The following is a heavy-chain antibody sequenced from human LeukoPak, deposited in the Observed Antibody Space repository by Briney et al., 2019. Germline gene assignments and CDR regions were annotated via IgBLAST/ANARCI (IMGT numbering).Heavy chain of an antibody. J-gene: IGHJ6*02. Sequence: GGSLTLSCAASGFTFSSYAMSWVGQAPGKGLEWVANIKQDGSEKYYVDSVKGRFTISRDNAKNSLYLQMTSLRAEDTAVYYCAREGVGGYYGMDVWGQGTTVTVSS. V-gene: IGHV3-7*01. CDR1: GFTFSSYA. CDR2: IKQDGSEK. D-gene: IGHD3-16*01. CDR3: AREGVGGYYGMDV.